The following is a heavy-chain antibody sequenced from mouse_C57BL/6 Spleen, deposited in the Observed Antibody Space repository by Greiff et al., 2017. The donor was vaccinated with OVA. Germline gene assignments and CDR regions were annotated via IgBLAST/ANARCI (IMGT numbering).Heavy chain of an antibody. V-gene: IGHV1-80*01. D-gene: IGHD2-5*01. J-gene: IGHJ4*01. Sequence: QVQLQQSGAELVKPGASVKISCKASGYAFSSYWMNWVKQRPGQGLEWIGQIYPGDGDTNYNGKFKGKATLTADKSSSTAYMQLSSLTSEDSAVYFCARHYSNYIYAMDYWGQGTSVTVSS. CDR2: IYPGDGDT. CDR3: ARHYSNYIYAMDY. CDR1: GYAFSSYW.